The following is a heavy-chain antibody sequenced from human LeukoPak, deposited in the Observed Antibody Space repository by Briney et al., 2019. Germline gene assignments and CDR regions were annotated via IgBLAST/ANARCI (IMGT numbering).Heavy chain of an antibody. CDR2: IVVGSGNT. Sequence: SVKVSCKASGFTFTSFAMQWVRQARGQRLEWMGWIVVGSGNTNYAQKFQERVTITRDMSTSTAYMELSSLRSEDTAVYYCARAQSRTHWDGFDIWGQGTVVTVPS. D-gene: IGHD5-24*01. CDR3: ARAQSRTHWDGFDI. CDR1: GFTFTSFA. J-gene: IGHJ3*02. V-gene: IGHV1-58*02.